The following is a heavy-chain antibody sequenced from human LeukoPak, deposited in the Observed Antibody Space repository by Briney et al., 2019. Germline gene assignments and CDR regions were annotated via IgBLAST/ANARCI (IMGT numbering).Heavy chain of an antibody. CDR2: IRYDGSNK. D-gene: IGHD2-15*01. CDR3: GKDPSEIGYCSGGSCYNPYYYYYMDV. CDR1: GFTFSSYG. Sequence: GGSLRLSCAASGFTFSSYGMHWVRQAPGKGLEWVAFIRYDGSNKYYADSVKGRFTISRDNSKNTLYLQMNSLRAEDTAVYYCGKDPSEIGYCSGGSCYNPYYYYYMDVWGKGTTVTVSS. V-gene: IGHV3-30*02. J-gene: IGHJ6*03.